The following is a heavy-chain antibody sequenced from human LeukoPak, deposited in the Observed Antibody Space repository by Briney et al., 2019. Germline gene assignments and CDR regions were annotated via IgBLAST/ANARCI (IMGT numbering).Heavy chain of an antibody. CDR2: ISSSSSYI. V-gene: IGHV3-21*01. CDR1: GFTFSSYS. J-gene: IGHJ3*02. D-gene: IGHD2-15*01. CDR3: ARGIEAAGAFDI. Sequence: GGSLRHSCAASGFTFSSYSMNWVRQAPGKGLEWVSSISSSSSYIYYADSVKGRFTICRDNAKNSLYLQMNSLRAEDTAVYYCARGIEAAGAFDIWGQGTMVTVSS.